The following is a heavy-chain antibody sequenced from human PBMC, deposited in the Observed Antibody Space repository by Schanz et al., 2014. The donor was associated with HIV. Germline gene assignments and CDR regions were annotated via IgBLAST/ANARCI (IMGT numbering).Heavy chain of an antibody. CDR2: ISSSSTYI. Sequence: EVQLVESGGGLVKPGGSLRLSCAASGFTFSAYSMNWVRQAPGKGLEWVSSISSSSTYIYYADSVKGRFTISRDNANNVVYLEMNGLRVEDTALYYCAKGIMGATEYYYGMDVWGQGTMVTVSS. CDR3: AKGIMGATEYYYGMDV. V-gene: IGHV3-21*04. D-gene: IGHD1-26*01. J-gene: IGHJ6*02. CDR1: GFTFSAYS.